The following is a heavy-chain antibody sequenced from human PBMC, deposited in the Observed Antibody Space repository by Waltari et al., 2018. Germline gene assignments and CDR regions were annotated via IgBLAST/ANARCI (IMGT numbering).Heavy chain of an antibody. Sequence: QVQLQESGPGLVTPSETLSLTCTVSGGSISSHYWSWIRQPPGKGLEWIGYIYYSGSTNYNPSLKSRVTISVDTSKNQFSLKLSSVTAADTAVYYCARLVGAAFDIWGKGTTVTVSS. V-gene: IGHV4-59*11. CDR3: ARLVGAAFDI. J-gene: IGHJ6*04. D-gene: IGHD1-26*01. CDR2: IYYSGST. CDR1: GGSISSHY.